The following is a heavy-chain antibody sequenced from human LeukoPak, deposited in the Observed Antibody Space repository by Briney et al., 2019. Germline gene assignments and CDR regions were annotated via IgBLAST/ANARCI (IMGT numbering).Heavy chain of an antibody. V-gene: IGHV4-4*02. Sequence: SGTLSLTCAVSGGSISSSDWWTWVRQPPGEGLEWIGEIYHSGSTKYNPSLKSRVTISVDKSKNQFSLKVSSVTAADTAVYYCARGRTGDSRYTFDIWGQGTMVTVSS. CDR3: ARGRTGDSRYTFDI. J-gene: IGHJ3*02. CDR2: IYHSGST. D-gene: IGHD2-21*02. CDR1: GGSISSSDW.